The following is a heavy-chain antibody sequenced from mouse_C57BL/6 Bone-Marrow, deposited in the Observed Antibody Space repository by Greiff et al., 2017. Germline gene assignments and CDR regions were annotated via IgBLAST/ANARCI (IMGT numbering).Heavy chain of an antibody. Sequence: EVQLQQSGPVLVKPGASVKMSCKASGYTFTDYYMNWVKQSHGKSLEWIGVINPYNGGTSYNQKFKGKATLTVDKSSSTAYMELNSLTSEDSAVYYCARGTVDSSGYVYAMYYWGQGTSVTVSS. CDR1: GYTFTDYY. D-gene: IGHD3-2*02. V-gene: IGHV1-19*01. CDR3: ARGTVDSSGYVYAMYY. CDR2: INPYNGGT. J-gene: IGHJ4*01.